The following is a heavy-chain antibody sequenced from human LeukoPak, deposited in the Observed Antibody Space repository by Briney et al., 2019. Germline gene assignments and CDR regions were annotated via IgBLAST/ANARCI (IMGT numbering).Heavy chain of an antibody. J-gene: IGHJ6*04. Sequence: QPGGSLRLSCTASGFNFGDYSLSWFRQAPGVGLEWVAFIRREGYGGTTEYAASVIGRFTISRDDSKSIAYLQMNSLKTEDTGVYYCTRDHDFWRGPLDVWGKGTTVTVSS. CDR1: GFNFGDYS. V-gene: IGHV3-49*03. CDR3: TRDHDFWRGPLDV. CDR2: IRREGYGGTT. D-gene: IGHD3-3*01.